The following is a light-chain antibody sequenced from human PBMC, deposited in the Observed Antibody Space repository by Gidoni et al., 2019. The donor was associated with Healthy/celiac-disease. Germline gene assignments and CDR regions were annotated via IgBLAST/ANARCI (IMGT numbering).Light chain of an antibody. CDR3: QQYGSSLIT. CDR1: QSVSSSY. V-gene: IGKV3-20*01. Sequence: EIVLTQSPCTLSLSPGERATLSCRASQSVSSSYLAWYQQKPGQAPRLLIYGASSRATGIPDRVSGSGSGTDFTLTISRLEPEDFAVYYCQQYGSSLITFGQGTRLEIK. J-gene: IGKJ5*01. CDR2: GAS.